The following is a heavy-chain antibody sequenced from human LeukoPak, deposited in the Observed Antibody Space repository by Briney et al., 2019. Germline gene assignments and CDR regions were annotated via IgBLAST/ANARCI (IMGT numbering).Heavy chain of an antibody. Sequence: PGGSLRLTCAASGLTFSSYNMNRVRQAPGKGLEWLSYINTKSDSIYYGDSVKGRFTVSRDNAKTSLFLQKNNLRDDDTAVYYCATDDWGNSVTIWGQGTLVTVSS. CDR3: ATDDWGNSVTI. J-gene: IGHJ3*02. CDR1: GLTFSSYN. V-gene: IGHV3-48*02. D-gene: IGHD5/OR15-5a*01. CDR2: INTKSDSI.